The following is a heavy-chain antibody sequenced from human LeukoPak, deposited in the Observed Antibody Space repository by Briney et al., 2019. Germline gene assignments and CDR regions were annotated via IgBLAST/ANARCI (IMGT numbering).Heavy chain of an antibody. J-gene: IGHJ6*01. CDR2: FDPEDGET. CDR3: ARWIQLWFDGNPIITNYYYYGMDV. D-gene: IGHD5-18*01. Sequence: ASVKVSCKVSGYTLTELSMHWVRQAPGKGLEWMGGFDPEDGETIYAQKFQGRVTMTEDTSTDTAYMELSSLRSEDTAVYYCARWIQLWFDGNPIITNYYYYGMDVWGQGTTVTVSS. V-gene: IGHV1-24*01. CDR1: GYTLTELS.